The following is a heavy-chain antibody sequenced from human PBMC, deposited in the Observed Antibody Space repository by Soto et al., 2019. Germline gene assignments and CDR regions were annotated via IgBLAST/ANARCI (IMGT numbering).Heavy chain of an antibody. V-gene: IGHV3-13*01. CDR3: ARARDYGDYAGDAFDI. Sequence: EVQLVESGGGLVQPGGSLRLSCAASGFTFSSYDMHWVRQATGKGLEWVSAIGTAGDTYYPGSVKGRFTISRENAKNSLDLQMNSLRAGDTAVYYCARARDYGDYAGDAFDIWGQGTMVTVSS. D-gene: IGHD4-17*01. CDR1: GFTFSSYD. J-gene: IGHJ3*02. CDR2: IGTAGDT.